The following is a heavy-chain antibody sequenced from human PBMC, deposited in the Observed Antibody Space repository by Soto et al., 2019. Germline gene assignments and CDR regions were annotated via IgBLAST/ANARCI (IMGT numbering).Heavy chain of an antibody. CDR3: ARSSTYDYLWGSYNN. CDR2: IIPIFGTA. Sequence: QVQLVRSGAEVKKPGSSVKVSCKASGGTFSSYAINWVRQAPGQGLEWMGGIIPIFGTASYSQKFQGRVTITADESTSTAYMELSSLRSEDTAVYYCARSSTYDYLWGSYNNWGQGTLVTVSS. V-gene: IGHV1-69*01. D-gene: IGHD3-16*01. J-gene: IGHJ4*02. CDR1: GGTFSSYA.